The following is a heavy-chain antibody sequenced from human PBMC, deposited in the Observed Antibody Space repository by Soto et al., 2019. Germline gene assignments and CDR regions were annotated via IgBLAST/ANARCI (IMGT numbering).Heavy chain of an antibody. CDR3: ARDGVAAGNINFDY. Sequence: ASVKVSCKASGYTFTNYAMHWVRQAPGQRLEWMGWINGGNGNTKYSPKLQDRVTITRDTSASTAYMELSSLRSEDTALYYCARDGVAAGNINFDYWGQGTLVTVSS. D-gene: IGHD6-25*01. CDR1: GYTFTNYA. J-gene: IGHJ4*02. CDR2: INGGNGNT. V-gene: IGHV1-3*01.